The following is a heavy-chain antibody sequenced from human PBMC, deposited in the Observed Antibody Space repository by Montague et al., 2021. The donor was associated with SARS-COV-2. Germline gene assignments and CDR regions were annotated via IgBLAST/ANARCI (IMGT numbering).Heavy chain of an antibody. CDR3: AKTGCSGWGYYDRRGYYDN. CDR1: GFTFGDYA. J-gene: IGHJ4*02. CDR2: ISWNSGSI. Sequence: SLRLSCAASGFTFGDYAMHWVRQAPGKGLEWVSGISWNSGSIAYADSVKGRFTISRDNAKNSLYLQMNSLRAEDTALYYCAKTGCSGWGYYDRRGYYDNWGQGTLVTVSS. V-gene: IGHV3-9*01. D-gene: IGHD3-22*01.